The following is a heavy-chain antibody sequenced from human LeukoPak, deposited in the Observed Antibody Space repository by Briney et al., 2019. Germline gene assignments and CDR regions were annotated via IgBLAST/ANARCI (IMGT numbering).Heavy chain of an antibody. CDR1: GFTFSSYW. CDR2: INSDGSST. J-gene: IGHJ5*02. Sequence: PGGSLRLSCAASGFTFSSYWMHWVRQAPGKGLVWVSRINSDGSSTSYADSVKGRFTISRDNAKNTLYLQMNSLRAEDTAVYYCAREETYYYDSSGYFPPVGWFDPWGQGTLVTVSS. CDR3: AREETYYYDSSGYFPPVGWFDP. V-gene: IGHV3-74*01. D-gene: IGHD3-22*01.